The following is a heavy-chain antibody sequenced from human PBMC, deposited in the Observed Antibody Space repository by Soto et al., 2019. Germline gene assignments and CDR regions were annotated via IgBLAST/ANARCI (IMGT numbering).Heavy chain of an antibody. J-gene: IGHJ6*02. CDR3: ARKLELRGSYYYYYDMDV. Sequence: ASVKVSCKASGYTSITYDINWVRQAAGQGLEWMGWMNPNNGNAGYAQKFQGRVTMTRNTSISTAYMELSRLRSDDTAVYYCARKLELRGSYYYYYDMDVWGQGTTVTVSS. CDR2: MNPNNGNA. D-gene: IGHD1-7*01. V-gene: IGHV1-8*01. CDR1: GYTSITYD.